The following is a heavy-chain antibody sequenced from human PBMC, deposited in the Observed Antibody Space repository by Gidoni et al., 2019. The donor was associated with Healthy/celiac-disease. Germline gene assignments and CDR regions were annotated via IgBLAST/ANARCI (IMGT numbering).Heavy chain of an antibody. D-gene: IGHD6-6*01. CDR3: AKDIAASIAAPMDV. J-gene: IGHJ6*03. CDR2: SSWNSGSI. V-gene: IGHV3-9*01. CDR1: GFTFDDYA. Sequence: EVQLVESGGGLVQPGRSLRLSCAASGFTFDDYAMHWVRQAPGKGLELVSGSSWNSGSIGYADSVKGRFTISRDNAKNSLYLQMNSLRAEDTALYYCAKDIAASIAAPMDVWGKGTTVTVSS.